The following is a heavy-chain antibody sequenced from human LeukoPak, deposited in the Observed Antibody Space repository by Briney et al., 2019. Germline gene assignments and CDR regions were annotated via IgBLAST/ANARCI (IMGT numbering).Heavy chain of an antibody. CDR3: ARGGGYSGLGY. V-gene: IGHV4-34*01. J-gene: IGHJ4*02. Sequence: PSETLSLTCAVYGGSFSGYYWSWIRQPPGKGLEWIGEINHSGSTNYNPSLKSRVSISVDTSKNQFSLKLSSVTAADTAVYYRARGGGYSGLGYWGQGTLVTVSS. CDR2: INHSGST. CDR1: GGSFSGYY. D-gene: IGHD5-12*01.